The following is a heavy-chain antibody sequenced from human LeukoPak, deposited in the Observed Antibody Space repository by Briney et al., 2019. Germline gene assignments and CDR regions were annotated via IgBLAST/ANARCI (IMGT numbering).Heavy chain of an antibody. CDR3: ARDVWEGYSYGYDYYYYMDV. D-gene: IGHD5-18*01. J-gene: IGHJ6*03. CDR2: ISSSSGYI. V-gene: IGHV3-21*01. CDR1: GFTFSSYS. Sequence: PGGSLRLSCAASGFTFSSYSMNWVRQAPGKGLEWVSSISSSSGYIYYADSVKGRFTISRDNAKNSLYLQMNSLRAEDTAVYYCARDVWEGYSYGYDYYYYMDVWGKGTTVTVSS.